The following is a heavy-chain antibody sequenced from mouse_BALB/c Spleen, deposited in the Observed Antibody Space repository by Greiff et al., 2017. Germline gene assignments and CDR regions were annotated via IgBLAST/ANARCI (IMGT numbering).Heavy chain of an antibody. CDR2: ISSGGSYT. CDR3: ARGPWDY. CDR1: GFTFSSYA. V-gene: IGHV5-9-4*01. Sequence: EVQVVESGGGLVKPGGSLKLSCAASGFTFSSYAMSWVRQSPEKRLEWVAEISSGGSYTYYPDTVTGRFTISRDNAKNTLYLEMSSLRSEDTAMYYCARGPWDYWGQGTSVTVSS. J-gene: IGHJ4*01.